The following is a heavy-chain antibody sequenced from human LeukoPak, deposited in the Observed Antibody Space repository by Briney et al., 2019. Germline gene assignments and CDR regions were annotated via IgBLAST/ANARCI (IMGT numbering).Heavy chain of an antibody. D-gene: IGHD3-3*01. CDR3: ARGSITIFGVVMDY. V-gene: IGHV6-1*01. CDR2: TYYRSKWYN. J-gene: IGHJ4*02. Sequence: SQTLSLTCAISGDSVSSNSAAWNWIRQSPSRGLKWLGRTYYRSKWYNDYAVSVKSRITINPDTSKNQFSLQLNSVTPEDTAVYYCARGSITIFGVVMDYWGQGTLVTVSS. CDR1: GDSVSSNSAA.